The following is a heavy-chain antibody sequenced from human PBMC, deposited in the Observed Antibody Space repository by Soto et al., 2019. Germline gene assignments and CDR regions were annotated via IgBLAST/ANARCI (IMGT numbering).Heavy chain of an antibody. CDR1: GFTFSSYA. J-gene: IGHJ4*02. CDR2: ISGSGGST. Sequence: GGSLRLSCAASGFTFSSYAMSWVRQAPGKGLEWVSAISGSGGSTYYADSVKGRFTISRDNSKNTLYLQMNSLRAEDTAVYYCAKNMTDATPREYGSGSYLDSWGQVTLVTV. CDR3: AKNMTDATPREYGSGSYLDS. V-gene: IGHV3-23*01. D-gene: IGHD3-10*01.